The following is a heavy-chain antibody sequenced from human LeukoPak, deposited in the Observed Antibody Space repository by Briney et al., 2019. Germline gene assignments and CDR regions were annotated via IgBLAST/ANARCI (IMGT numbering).Heavy chain of an antibody. V-gene: IGHV3-48*03. CDR2: ISSSGSTI. D-gene: IGHD2-15*01. J-gene: IGHJ4*02. CDR3: VFQVQGVVE. CDR1: GFTLSSYE. Sequence: GGSLRLSCAPSGFTLSSYEMKWVRQAPGKGLEWVSYISSSGSTIYYADSVKGRFTISRDNAKNSLYLQMNSLRAEDTAVYYCVFQVQGVVEWGQGTLVTVSS.